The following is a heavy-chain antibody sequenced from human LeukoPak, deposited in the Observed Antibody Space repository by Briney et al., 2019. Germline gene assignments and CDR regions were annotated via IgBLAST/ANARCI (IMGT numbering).Heavy chain of an antibody. CDR2: INSDGSST. Sequence: PGGSLRLSCAASGFTFGSYWGNWVRQPPGKGLVWVSPINSDGSSTSYADSVKGRFTISRDNAKNTLSLQMNSLRAEDTAVYYCARVGGSNAFDIWGQGTMVIVSS. D-gene: IGHD1-26*01. CDR3: ARVGGSNAFDI. CDR1: GFTFGSYW. J-gene: IGHJ3*02. V-gene: IGHV3-74*01.